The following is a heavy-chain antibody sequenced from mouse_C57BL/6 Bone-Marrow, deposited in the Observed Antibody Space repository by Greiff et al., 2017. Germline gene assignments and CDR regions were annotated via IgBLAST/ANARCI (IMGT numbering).Heavy chain of an antibody. CDR2: IYPRSGNT. Sequence: VMLVESGAELARPGASVKLSCKASGYTFTSYGISWVKQRTGQGLEWIGEIYPRSGNTYYNEKFKGKATLTADKSSSTAYMELRSLTSEDSAVYFCVYYYGSSYLFDYWGQGTTLTVSS. V-gene: IGHV1-81*01. J-gene: IGHJ2*01. CDR1: GYTFTSYG. D-gene: IGHD1-1*01. CDR3: VYYYGSSYLFDY.